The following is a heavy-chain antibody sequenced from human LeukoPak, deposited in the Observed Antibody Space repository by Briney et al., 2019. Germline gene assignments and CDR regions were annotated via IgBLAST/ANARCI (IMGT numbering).Heavy chain of an antibody. V-gene: IGHV4-30-4*01. J-gene: IGHJ3*02. CDR2: SYSSGST. CDR1: GGSISSGDYF. Sequence: SETLSLTCTVSGGSISSGDYFWSWIRQPPGKGLEWIAYSYSSGSTNYNPSLKSRVTISVDTSKNQFSVKLSSVTAADTAVYYCARGMTTVTTSAFDIWGQGTMVTVSS. D-gene: IGHD4-17*01. CDR3: ARGMTTVTTSAFDI.